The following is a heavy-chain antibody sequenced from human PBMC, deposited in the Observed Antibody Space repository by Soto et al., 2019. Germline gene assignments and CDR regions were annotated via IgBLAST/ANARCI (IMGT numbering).Heavy chain of an antibody. V-gene: IGHV4-4*02. Sequence: SETLSLTCAVSGGSISSSNWWSWVRQPPGKGLEWIGEIYHSGSASYNQSLKSRVTFSLDKSKNQFSLKLSSVTAADTAVYYCARDEFRDSEGRAMDVWGQGTSVTVSS. CDR2: IYHSGSA. D-gene: IGHD3-10*01. CDR3: ARDEFRDSEGRAMDV. CDR1: GGSISSSNW. J-gene: IGHJ6*02.